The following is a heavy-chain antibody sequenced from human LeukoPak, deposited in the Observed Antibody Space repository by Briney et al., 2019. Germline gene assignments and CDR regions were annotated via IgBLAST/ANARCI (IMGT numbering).Heavy chain of an antibody. V-gene: IGHV3-30*18. CDR1: GFTFSSYG. J-gene: IGHJ1*01. D-gene: IGHD3-10*01. CDR3: AKDLLYYGPGTYYNAAEYFQF. Sequence: GGSLRLSCAASGFTFSSYGMHWVRQAPGKGLEWVAVISYDEINKYYADSVKGRFTISRDNSKNTLYVQMNSLRAEDTAVYYCAKDLLYYGPGTYYNAAEYFQFWGQGTQVTVSS. CDR2: ISYDEINK.